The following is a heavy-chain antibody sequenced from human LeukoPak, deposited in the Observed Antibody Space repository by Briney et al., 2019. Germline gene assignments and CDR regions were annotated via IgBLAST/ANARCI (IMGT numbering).Heavy chain of an antibody. CDR2: ISGSGGST. J-gene: IGHJ4*02. D-gene: IGHD3-10*01. CDR1: GFTFSSYA. V-gene: IGHV3-23*01. Sequence: PGGSLRLSCAASGFTFSSYAMSWVRQAPGKGLEWVSAISGSGGSTYYADSVKGRFTISRDNSKNTLYLQMNSLRAEDTAVYYCAKDDPPQTMVRGVNPDYWGQGTLVTVSS. CDR3: AKDDPPQTMVRGVNPDY.